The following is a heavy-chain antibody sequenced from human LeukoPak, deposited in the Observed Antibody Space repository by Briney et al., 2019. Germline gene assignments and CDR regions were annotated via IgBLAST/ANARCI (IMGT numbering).Heavy chain of an antibody. D-gene: IGHD3-22*01. V-gene: IGHV3-9*01. CDR2: ISWNSGSI. CDR1: GFTFDDYA. J-gene: IGHJ4*02. Sequence: PGGSLRLSCAASGFTFDDYAMHWVRQAPGKGLEWVSAISWNSGSIGYADSVKGRFTISRDNAKNSLYLQMNSLRAEDTALYYCAKDTNYDSSGYTFDYWGQGTLVTVSS. CDR3: AKDTNYDSSGYTFDY.